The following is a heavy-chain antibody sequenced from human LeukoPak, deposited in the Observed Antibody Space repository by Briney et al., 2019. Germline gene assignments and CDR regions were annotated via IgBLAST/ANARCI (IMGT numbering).Heavy chain of an antibody. CDR3: ASSLIVGATPGEDAFDI. J-gene: IGHJ3*02. D-gene: IGHD1-26*01. CDR2: IKQDGSEK. Sequence: GGSLRLSCAASGFTLSSYWMSWVRQAPGKGLEWVANIKQDGSEKYYVDSVKGRFTISRDNAKNSMYLQMNSLRAEDTAVYYCASSLIVGATPGEDAFDIWGQGTMVTVSS. CDR1: GFTLSSYW. V-gene: IGHV3-7*01.